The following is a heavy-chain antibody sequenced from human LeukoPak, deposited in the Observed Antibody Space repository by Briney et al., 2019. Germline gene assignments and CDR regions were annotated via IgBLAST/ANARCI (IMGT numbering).Heavy chain of an antibody. CDR2: ISYDESNK. CDR3: AKERDYFDSSGYSRYFDY. V-gene: IGHV3-30*18. J-gene: IGHJ4*02. CDR1: GFTFSSYG. Sequence: GRSLILSCAASGFTFSSYGMHWVRQAPGKGLEWVARISYDESNKYHGESVKGRFTISRDNSKNTLYLQMNSLRAEDTAVYYCAKERDYFDSSGYSRYFDYWGQGTLVTVSS. D-gene: IGHD3-22*01.